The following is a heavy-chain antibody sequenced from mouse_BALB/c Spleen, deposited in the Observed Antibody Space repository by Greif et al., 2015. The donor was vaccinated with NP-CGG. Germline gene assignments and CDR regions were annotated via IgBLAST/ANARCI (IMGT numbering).Heavy chain of an antibody. D-gene: IGHD2-1*01. V-gene: IGHV1-69*02. CDR3: ARKGNRGYAMDY. CDR2: IDPSDSYT. Sequence: VQLQQSGAELVKPGASVKLSCKASGYTFTSYWMHWVKQRPGQGLEWIGEIDPSDSYTNYNQKVKGKATLTVDKSSSTAYMQLSSLTSEDSAVYYCARKGNRGYAMDYWGQGSSVTVSS. CDR1: GYTFTSYW. J-gene: IGHJ4*01.